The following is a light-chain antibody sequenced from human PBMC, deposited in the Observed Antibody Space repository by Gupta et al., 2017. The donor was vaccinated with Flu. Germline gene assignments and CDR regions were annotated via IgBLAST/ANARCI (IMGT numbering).Light chain of an antibody. CDR3: QHRSNWSIT. Sequence: EIVLTQSPATLSLSPGERAALSCRASQYISTYLGWYQQKPGQAPRLLIYDESNRAAGIPARFSGSGSGTDFTLTIISLEPEDFGVYYCQHRSNWSITFGQGTRVEIK. CDR1: QYISTY. J-gene: IGKJ5*01. CDR2: DES. V-gene: IGKV3-11*01.